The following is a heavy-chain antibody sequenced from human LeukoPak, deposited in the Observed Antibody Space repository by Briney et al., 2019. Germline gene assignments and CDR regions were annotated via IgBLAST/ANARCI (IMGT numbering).Heavy chain of an antibody. CDR3: ARPAVAGPVPSLSWFDP. Sequence: GESLKISCQGSGYTFTNSWIGWVRQVPGKGLEWMGIVYPGDSDTKYSPSFQGQVTISADKSISTAYLQWSSLKASDTAMYYCARPAVAGPVPSLSWFDPWGQGTLVTVSS. V-gene: IGHV5-51*01. D-gene: IGHD6-19*01. CDR2: VYPGDSDT. J-gene: IGHJ5*02. CDR1: GYTFTNSW.